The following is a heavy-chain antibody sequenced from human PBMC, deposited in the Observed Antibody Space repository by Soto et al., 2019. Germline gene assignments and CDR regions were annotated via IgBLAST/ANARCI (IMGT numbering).Heavy chain of an antibody. J-gene: IGHJ5*02. CDR1: GATFRRYA. D-gene: IGHD3-3*01. CDR2: IIPIFGTA. V-gene: IGHV1-69*13. Sequence: GDSVKGSFKASGATFRRYAIIWMSQAPRQGLEWMGGIIPIFGTANYAQKFQGRVTITADESTSTAYMELSSLRSEDTAVYYCARAPRPITICGVAPRWWFDPWGQGTLVTVTS. CDR3: ARAPRPITICGVAPRWWFDP.